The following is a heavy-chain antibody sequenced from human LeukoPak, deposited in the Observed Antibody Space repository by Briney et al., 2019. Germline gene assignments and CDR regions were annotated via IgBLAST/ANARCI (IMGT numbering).Heavy chain of an antibody. Sequence: GGSLRLSCAASGFTFSSYSMNWVRQAPGKGLEWVSSISSSSSYIYYADSVKGRFTISRDNAKNSLYLQMNSLRAEDTAVYYCAKGGPSGIRYFDWLLLDYYYYYMDVWGKGTTVTVSS. J-gene: IGHJ6*03. CDR3: AKGGPSGIRYFDWLLLDYYYYYMDV. CDR1: GFTFSSYS. V-gene: IGHV3-21*01. D-gene: IGHD3-9*01. CDR2: ISSSSSYI.